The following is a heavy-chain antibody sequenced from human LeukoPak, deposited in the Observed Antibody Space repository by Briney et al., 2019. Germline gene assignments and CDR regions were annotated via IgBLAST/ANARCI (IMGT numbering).Heavy chain of an antibody. J-gene: IGHJ3*02. CDR3: ASRTWVGAGYYAFDI. Sequence: GGSLRLSCAASGFAFSNHAVSWVRQAPGKGLEWVSARGSDGTPYYTDSLKGRFTIPGDNSKNTVYLQLSSLRLEDTAVYYCASRTWVGAGYYAFDIWGQGTMVTVSS. CDR2: RGSDGTP. CDR1: GFAFSNHA. V-gene: IGHV3-23*01. D-gene: IGHD1-26*01.